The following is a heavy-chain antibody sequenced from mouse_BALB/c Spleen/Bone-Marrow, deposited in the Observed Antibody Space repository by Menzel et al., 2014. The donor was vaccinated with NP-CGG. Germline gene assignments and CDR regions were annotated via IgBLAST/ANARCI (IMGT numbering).Heavy chain of an antibody. V-gene: IGHV1-80*01. CDR3: ARSNDYDPLAY. Sequence: QVQLQQPGAELVRPGSSVKISCKGSGYAFSSYWMNWVKQRPGQGLEWIGQIYPGDGDTNNNGKFKGKATLTADKSSTTVYTQLSSLTSEDSAVYFCARSNDYDPLAYWGQGTLVTVSA. D-gene: IGHD2-4*01. CDR2: IYPGDGDT. J-gene: IGHJ3*01. CDR1: GYAFSSYW.